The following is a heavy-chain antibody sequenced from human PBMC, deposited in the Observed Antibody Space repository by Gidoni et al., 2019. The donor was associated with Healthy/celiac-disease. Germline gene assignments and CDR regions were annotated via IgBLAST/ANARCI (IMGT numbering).Heavy chain of an antibody. CDR1: GGSISSSSYY. CDR3: ARPVGALDAFDI. V-gene: IGHV4-39*01. CDR2: IYYSGST. J-gene: IGHJ3*02. D-gene: IGHD1-26*01. Sequence: QLQLQESGPGLVKPSETLSLTCPVSGGSISSSSYYWGWIRQPPGKGLEWIGSIYYSGSTYYNPSLKSRVTISVDTSKNQFSLKLSSVTAADTAVYYCARPVGALDAFDIWGQGTMVTVSS.